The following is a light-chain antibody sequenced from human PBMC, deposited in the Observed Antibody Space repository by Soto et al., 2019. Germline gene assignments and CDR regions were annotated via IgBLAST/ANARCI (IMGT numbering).Light chain of an antibody. CDR2: LEGSGSY. J-gene: IGLJ3*02. Sequence: QLVLTQSSSASASLGSSVRLTCTLSRGHSTYIIAWHQQQPGKAPRYLMKLEGSGSYNKGSGVPDRFSGSSSGADRYLTISNLPFEDEADYYCQTWDTNTRVFGGGTKVTVL. CDR1: RGHSTYI. CDR3: QTWDTNTRV. V-gene: IGLV4-60*02.